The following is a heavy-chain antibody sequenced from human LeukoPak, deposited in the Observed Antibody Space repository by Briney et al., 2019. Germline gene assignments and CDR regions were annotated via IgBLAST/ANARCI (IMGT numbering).Heavy chain of an antibody. CDR3: ARDQYYYDSSGYPFDY. CDR1: GGSFSGYY. D-gene: IGHD3-22*01. J-gene: IGHJ4*02. CDR2: INHSGST. Sequence: PSETLSLTCAVYGGSFSGYYWSWIRQPPGKGLEWIGEINHSGSTNYNPSLKSRVTMSVDTSKNQFSLKLSSVTAADTAVYYCARDQYYYDSSGYPFDYWGQGTLVTVSS. V-gene: IGHV4-34*01.